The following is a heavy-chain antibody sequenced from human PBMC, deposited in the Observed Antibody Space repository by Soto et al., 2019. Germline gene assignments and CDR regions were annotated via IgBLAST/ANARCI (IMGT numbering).Heavy chain of an antibody. Sequence: QVQLVESGGGVVQPGRSLRLSCAASGFTFSNYAMHWVRQAPGKGLEWVAVISYDGSNKYYADSVKGRFTISRDNSKNTLYLQMNSLRAEDTAVYYCAKAGRGYSSGWYYFDYWGQGTLVTVSS. CDR1: GFTFSNYA. CDR3: AKAGRGYSSGWYYFDY. V-gene: IGHV3-30-3*01. CDR2: ISYDGSNK. D-gene: IGHD6-19*01. J-gene: IGHJ4*02.